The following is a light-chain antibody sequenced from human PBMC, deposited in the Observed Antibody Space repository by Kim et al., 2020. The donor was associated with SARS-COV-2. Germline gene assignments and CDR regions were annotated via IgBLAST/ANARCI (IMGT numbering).Light chain of an antibody. V-gene: IGLV3-21*04. CDR2: YDT. CDR3: QVWDRDTDHSV. Sequence: SYELTQPPSVSVAPGKTARITCGGNKIGCKSVHWYQQKPGQAPVLVIYYDTERPSGIPERFSGSSSGNTATLTISRVEAEDEADYYCQVWDRDTDHSVFGGGTQVTVL. J-gene: IGLJ3*02. CDR1: KIGCKS.